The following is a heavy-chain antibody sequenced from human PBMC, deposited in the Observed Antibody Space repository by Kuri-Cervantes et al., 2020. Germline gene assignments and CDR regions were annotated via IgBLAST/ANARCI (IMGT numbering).Heavy chain of an antibody. CDR3: ARVEPIFCSSTSCYVRD. Sequence: SETLSLTCTVSGSSFSSYYWSWIRQPPGKGLEWIGYISYSGSTNYNPSLKSRVTISVDTSKNQFSLKLSSVTAADTAVYYCARVEPIFCSSTSCYVRDWGQGTLVTVSS. V-gene: IGHV4-59*01. CDR1: GSSFSSYY. CDR2: ISYSGST. J-gene: IGHJ4*02. D-gene: IGHD2-2*01.